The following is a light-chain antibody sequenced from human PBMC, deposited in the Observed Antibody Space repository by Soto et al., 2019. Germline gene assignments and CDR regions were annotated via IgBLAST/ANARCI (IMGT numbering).Light chain of an antibody. J-gene: IGKJ1*01. CDR1: QSVSSSY. V-gene: IGKV3-20*01. Sequence: EIVLTQSPGTLSLSPGERATLSCRASQSVSSSYLAWYQQKPGQAPRPLIYGASSRAIGIPDRFSGSGSGTDFTLTISRLEPEDFAVYYCKQYGISPWTFGQGTKVEIK. CDR3: KQYGISPWT. CDR2: GAS.